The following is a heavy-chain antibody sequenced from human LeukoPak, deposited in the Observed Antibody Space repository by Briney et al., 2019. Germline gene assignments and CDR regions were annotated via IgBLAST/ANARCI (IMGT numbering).Heavy chain of an antibody. Sequence: SETLSLTCAVYGGTFSGYYWGWIRQSPGKGLEWIGCINHSGGTHYNVSLKSRLALSVDTSKNQFALRLNSVTAADTATYYCARLAARPDLDYWGQGTLVTVSS. J-gene: IGHJ4*02. CDR1: GGTFSGYY. CDR3: ARLAARPDLDY. D-gene: IGHD6-6*01. CDR2: INHSGGT. V-gene: IGHV4-34*01.